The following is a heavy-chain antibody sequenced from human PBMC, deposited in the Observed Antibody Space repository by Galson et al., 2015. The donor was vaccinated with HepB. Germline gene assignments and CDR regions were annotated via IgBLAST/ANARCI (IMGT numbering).Heavy chain of an antibody. CDR2: ISSTGTTM. Sequence: SLRPSCAASGFTFSSYTMNWVRQAPGKGLESVSYISSTGTTMYYADSAKGRFTISRDNAQNSLYLQMNSLRDEDTAVYYCARVYFGSGSSSACWYFDLWGRGALVTVSS. D-gene: IGHD3-10*01. CDR3: ARVYFGSGSSSACWYFDL. V-gene: IGHV3-48*02. CDR1: GFTFSSYT. J-gene: IGHJ2*01.